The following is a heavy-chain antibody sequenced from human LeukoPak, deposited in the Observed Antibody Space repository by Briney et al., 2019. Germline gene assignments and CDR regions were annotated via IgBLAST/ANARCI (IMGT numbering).Heavy chain of an antibody. CDR2: ISTYNGNT. CDR1: GYTFTSYG. CDR3: ARSPRPTYFDY. Sequence: ASVKVSCKASGYTFTSYGISWVRQAPGQGLGWMGWISTYNGNTNYAQQLQDRVTMTTDTSTSTAYMELRSLRSDDTAVYYCARSPRPTYFDYWGQGTLVTVSS. V-gene: IGHV1-18*01. D-gene: IGHD6-6*01. J-gene: IGHJ4*02.